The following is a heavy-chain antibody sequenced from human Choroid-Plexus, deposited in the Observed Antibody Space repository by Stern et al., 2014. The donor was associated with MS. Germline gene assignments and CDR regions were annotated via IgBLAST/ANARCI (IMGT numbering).Heavy chain of an antibody. J-gene: IGHJ5*02. CDR2: VSYDGSNK. D-gene: IGHD2/OR15-2a*01. CDR1: GFTLGSCA. Sequence: VQLVESGGGVVQPGRPLRLSCVASGFTLGSCAMHWVRQAPGKGLEWVAGVSYDGSNKYYADSVKGRFTISRDNSQNTLYIQMSSLRPEDTAVYYCAKDRQYLTYFFDHWGQGSLVTVSS. CDR3: AKDRQYLTYFFDH. V-gene: IGHV3-30*18.